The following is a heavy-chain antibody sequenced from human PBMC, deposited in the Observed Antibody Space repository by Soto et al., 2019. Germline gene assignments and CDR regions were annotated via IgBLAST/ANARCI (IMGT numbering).Heavy chain of an antibody. Sequence: EVQLVESGGGLVQPGGSLGLSFAAPGFTLRDYEKPWGRPLTGKGLEWVPAIATAGHTFYSGSVTGRITISRENAKNSLYLQMNSLRVKDTAVYYGVRTRGKRIAAAGAYWVASWGQGTLVTVSS. CDR2: IATAGHT. CDR1: GFTLRDYE. D-gene: IGHD6-13*01. V-gene: IGHV3-13*01. J-gene: IGHJ5*01. CDR3: VRTRGKRIAAAGAYWVAS.